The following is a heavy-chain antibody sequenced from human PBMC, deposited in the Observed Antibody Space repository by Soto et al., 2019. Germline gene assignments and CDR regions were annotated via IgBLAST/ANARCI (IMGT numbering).Heavy chain of an antibody. CDR3: AIANGWHFDYFDY. J-gene: IGHJ4*02. CDR1: GFMFTSYS. V-gene: IGHV3-7*03. CDR2: IDQHGSEE. Sequence: PGGSLSLSCVASGFMFTSYSMSWVRQAPGKGLEGVTNIDQHGSEEKYVDSVKGRFTISRDNAKHSVSLQMNSLRAEDTAMYYCAIANGWHFDYFDYWGQGTLVTVSS. D-gene: IGHD6-19*01.